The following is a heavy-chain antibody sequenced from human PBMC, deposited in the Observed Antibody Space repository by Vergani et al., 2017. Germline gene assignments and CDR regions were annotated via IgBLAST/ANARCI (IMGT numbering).Heavy chain of an antibody. Sequence: EVQLLESGGGLVQPGGSLRLSCAASGFNFSSYAMSWVRQAPGKGLEWVSAISGSGGSTYYADSVKGRFTISRDNSKNTLYLQMNSLRAEDTAVYYCAKCGGFTIVGATISFDYWGQGTLVTVSS. V-gene: IGHV3-23*01. D-gene: IGHD1-26*01. CDR3: AKCGGFTIVGATISFDY. CDR1: GFNFSSYA. CDR2: ISGSGGST. J-gene: IGHJ4*02.